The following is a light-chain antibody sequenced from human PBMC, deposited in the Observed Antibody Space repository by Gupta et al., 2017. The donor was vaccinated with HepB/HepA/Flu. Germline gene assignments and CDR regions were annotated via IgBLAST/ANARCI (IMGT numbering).Light chain of an antibody. CDR2: DIS. V-gene: IGKV3-11*01. J-gene: IGKJ4*01. CDR1: QNISRY. CDR3: QQRTNWPPKLS. Sequence: EVELTQSPATLSLSPGERATLSCRASQNISRYLAWYQQRPGQAPGLLTFDISNRAADIPVRFTGSGSGTDFTLTINSLEPEDFAVYYCQQRTNWPPKLSFGGGTKVEFK.